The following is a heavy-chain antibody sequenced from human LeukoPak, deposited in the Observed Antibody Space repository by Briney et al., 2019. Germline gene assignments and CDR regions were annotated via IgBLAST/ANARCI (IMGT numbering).Heavy chain of an antibody. V-gene: IGHV4-4*07. CDR2: ISTIGIT. J-gene: IGHJ4*02. CDR3: ARAALGATHFDY. D-gene: IGHD1-26*01. CDR1: GGSITSYF. Sequence: SETLSLTCTVSGGSITSYFWSWIRQPAGKGLEWIGRISTIGITNYNHSLKSRVTMSIDTSKKRFSLKLSSLTAADTAVYFCARAALGATHFDYWGQGNLVTVSS.